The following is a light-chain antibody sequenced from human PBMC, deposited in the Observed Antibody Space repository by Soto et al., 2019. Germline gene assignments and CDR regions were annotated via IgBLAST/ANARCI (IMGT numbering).Light chain of an antibody. CDR2: DVS. Sequence: DIQMTQSPSTLSASVGDRVTIPCRASQTINNQLAWYQQKPGKAPKLLIFDVSSLESGVPSRFSGSGSGTEFTLTITNLQPDDFAPYYCQQYDTLWKMFGKGTKVEV. J-gene: IGKJ1*01. CDR1: QTINNQ. CDR3: QQYDTLWKM. V-gene: IGKV1-5*01.